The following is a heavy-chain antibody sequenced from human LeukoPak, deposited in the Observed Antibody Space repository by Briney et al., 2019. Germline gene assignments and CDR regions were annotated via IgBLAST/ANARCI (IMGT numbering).Heavy chain of an antibody. J-gene: IGHJ6*02. CDR2: INPSGGST. Sequence: ASVKVSCKASGYTFTSYYMHWVRQSPGQGLEWMGIINPSGGSTSYAQKFQGRVTMTRDTSISTAYMELSRLRSDDTAVYYCARDLGVTTTYYYYGMDVWGQGTTVTVSS. D-gene: IGHD1-14*01. CDR1: GYTFTSYY. CDR3: ARDLGVTTTYYYYGMDV. V-gene: IGHV1-46*01.